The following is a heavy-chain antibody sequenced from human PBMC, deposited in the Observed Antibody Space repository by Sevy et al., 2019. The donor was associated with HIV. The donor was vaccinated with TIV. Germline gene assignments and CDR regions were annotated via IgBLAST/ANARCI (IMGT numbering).Heavy chain of an antibody. V-gene: IGHV1-8*01. Sequence: ASVKVSCKASGYTFTSYDINWVRQATGQGLEWMGWMNPNSGNTGYAQKFQGRVTMTRNTSISTAYMELSSLRSEDTAGYYCAGVVAAYLPGTGYYYGMDVWGQGTTVTVSS. J-gene: IGHJ6*02. CDR3: AGVVAAYLPGTGYYYGMDV. D-gene: IGHD2-15*01. CDR1: GYTFTSYD. CDR2: MNPNSGNT.